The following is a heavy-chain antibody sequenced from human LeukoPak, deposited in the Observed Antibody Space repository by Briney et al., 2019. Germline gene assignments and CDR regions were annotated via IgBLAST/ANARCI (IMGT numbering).Heavy chain of an antibody. CDR2: ITNSGNSK. CDR1: GGSISSGGYS. J-gene: IGHJ4*02. CDR3: ARTRSSGYLTFDY. V-gene: IGHV3-11*06. Sequence: LSLTCAVSGGSISSGGYSWSWIRQPPGKGLEWVSYITNSGNSKSYADSVKGRFTISRDNTKNSLYLQMNGLRAEDTAVYYCARTRSSGYLTFDYWGQGILVTVSS. D-gene: IGHD3-22*01.